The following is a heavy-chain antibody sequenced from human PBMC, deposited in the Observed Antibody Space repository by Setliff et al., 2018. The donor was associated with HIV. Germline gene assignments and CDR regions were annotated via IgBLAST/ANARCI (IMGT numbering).Heavy chain of an antibody. CDR2: ITHSGST. V-gene: IGHV4-34*01. J-gene: IGHJ6*03. CDR1: GGSFSGYY. Sequence: ETLSLTCAVYGGSFSGYYWTWIRQPPGKGLGWIGEITHSGSTNYNPSLETRVTISVDTSKNQFSLKLSSVTAADTAVYYCAKGVAGLQYYYYYMDVWGKGTTVTVSS. D-gene: IGHD6-19*01. CDR3: AKGVAGLQYYYYYMDV.